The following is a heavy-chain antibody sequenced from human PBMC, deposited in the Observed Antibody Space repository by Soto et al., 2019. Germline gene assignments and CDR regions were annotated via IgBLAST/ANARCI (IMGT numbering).Heavy chain of an antibody. CDR1: GGCIKSDYY. Sequence: PSETLSRTCTVSGGCIKSDYYWAGVRQPPGGGLEWMGYKYYSGGTDSDPSLEARVSFSVDTSKNQFFLNLTSVTVADTAVYYCARGRPNYFYYGLDVWGPGIPVTVSS. J-gene: IGHJ6*02. CDR2: KYYSGGT. CDR3: ARGRPNYFYYGLDV. V-gene: IGHV4-30-4*01.